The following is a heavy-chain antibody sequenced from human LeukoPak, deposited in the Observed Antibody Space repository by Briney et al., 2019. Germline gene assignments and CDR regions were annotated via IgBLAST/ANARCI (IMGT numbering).Heavy chain of an antibody. CDR3: ARHAYCGGDCYHHFDY. CDR1: GGSISSSSYY. Sequence: PSETLSLTCTVSGGSISSSSYYWGWIRQPPGKGLEWIGSIYYSGSTYYNPSLKSRVTISVDTSKNQFSLKLSSVTAADTAVYYCARHAYCGGDCYHHFDYWGQGTLVTVSS. D-gene: IGHD2-21*01. V-gene: IGHV4-39*01. CDR2: IYYSGST. J-gene: IGHJ4*02.